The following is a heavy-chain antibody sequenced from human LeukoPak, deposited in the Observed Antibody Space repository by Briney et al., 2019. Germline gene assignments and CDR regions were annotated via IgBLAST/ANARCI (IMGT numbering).Heavy chain of an antibody. J-gene: IGHJ5*02. CDR1: GFTFSGYS. CDR2: IWYDGTDQ. CDR3: ARKNCRGDCAVFDP. D-gene: IGHD2-21*02. V-gene: IGHV3-33*01. Sequence: PGRSLRLSCAAAGFTFSGYSMHWVRQAPGRGVEWGAVIWYDGTDQYYADSVKGRFTTSRDNSTNTMYLQMDSLSAEDTAVYYCARKNCRGDCAVFDPWGQGTLVTVSS.